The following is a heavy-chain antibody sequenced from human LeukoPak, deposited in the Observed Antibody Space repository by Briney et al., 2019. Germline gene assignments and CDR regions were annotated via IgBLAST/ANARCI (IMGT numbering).Heavy chain of an antibody. CDR1: GGSISSYY. Sequence: SETLSLTCTVSGGSISSYYWSWIRQPPGKGLEWVGYIYYSGSTNYNPSLKSRVTISVDTSKNQFSLKLSSVTAADTAVYYCARAKHYYCSSTSCPTEVWFDPWGQGTLVTVSS. V-gene: IGHV4-59*01. CDR3: ARAKHYYCSSTSCPTEVWFDP. CDR2: IYYSGST. D-gene: IGHD2-2*01. J-gene: IGHJ5*02.